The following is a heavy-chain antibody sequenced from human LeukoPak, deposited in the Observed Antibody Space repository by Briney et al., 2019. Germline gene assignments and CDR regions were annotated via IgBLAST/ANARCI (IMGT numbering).Heavy chain of an antibody. J-gene: IGHJ3*02. D-gene: IGHD3-22*01. Sequence: TGGSLRLSCAASGFTFSDHYMDWVRQAPGKGLEWVSYISSSSSTIYYADSVKGRFTISRDNAKDSLYLQMNSLRAEDTALYYCAKDITTMIVSSGTKNAFDIWGQGTMVTVSS. CDR3: AKDITTMIVSSGTKNAFDI. CDR1: GFTFSDHY. V-gene: IGHV3-11*01. CDR2: ISSSSSTI.